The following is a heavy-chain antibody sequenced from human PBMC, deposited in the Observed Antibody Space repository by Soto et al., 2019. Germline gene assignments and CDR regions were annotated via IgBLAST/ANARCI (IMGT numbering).Heavy chain of an antibody. J-gene: IGHJ4*02. Sequence: EVQLVESGGGLVQPGGSLRLSCAASGYTFSTYAMHWVRQAPGKGLEYVSVINSNGGSTFYANSVKGRFTISRDNSKTTLYLQMGSLRVEDTGVYYFARAPGYSGYDALDYWGQGTLFTASS. CDR3: ARAPGYSGYDALDY. V-gene: IGHV3-64*01. CDR2: INSNGGST. D-gene: IGHD5-12*01. CDR1: GYTFSTYA.